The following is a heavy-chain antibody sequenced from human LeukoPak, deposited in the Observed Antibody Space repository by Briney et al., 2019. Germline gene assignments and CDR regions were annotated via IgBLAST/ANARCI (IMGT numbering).Heavy chain of an antibody. D-gene: IGHD6-6*01. Sequence: ASVKVSCKASGYTFTSYGISWVRQAPGQGLEWMGWMNPNSGNTGYAQKFQGRVTITRNTSISTAYMELSSLRSEDTAVYYCARPYSSSMDAFDIWGQGTMVTVSS. CDR1: GYTFTSYG. CDR3: ARPYSSSMDAFDI. J-gene: IGHJ3*02. CDR2: MNPNSGNT. V-gene: IGHV1-8*03.